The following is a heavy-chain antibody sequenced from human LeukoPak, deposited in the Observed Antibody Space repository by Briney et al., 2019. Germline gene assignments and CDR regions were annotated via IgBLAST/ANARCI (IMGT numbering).Heavy chain of an antibody. J-gene: IGHJ3*02. D-gene: IGHD3-16*02. CDR3: ARALITFGGVLVPNAFDI. CDR2: IYSGGST. CDR1: GFTVSSKY. V-gene: IGHV3-53*01. Sequence: GGSLRLSCAASGFTVSSKYMSWVRQAPGKGLEGVSVIYSGGSTYYTDSGKGGFTISRDNTKNTKYLEMKSLRADDSAVYYCARALITFGGVLVPNAFDIWGQGTMVTVSS.